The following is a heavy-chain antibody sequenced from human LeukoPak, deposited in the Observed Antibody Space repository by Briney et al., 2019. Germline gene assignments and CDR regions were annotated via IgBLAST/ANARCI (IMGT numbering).Heavy chain of an antibody. CDR1: GYTLTELS. CDR3: ATGHDSSGYYPDY. Sequence: ASVQVSCKVSGYTLTELSMHWVRQAPRKGLEWMGGFDPEDGETIYAQKFQGRVTMTEDTSTDTAYMELSSLRSEDTAVYYCATGHDSSGYYPDYWGQGTLVTVSS. V-gene: IGHV1-24*01. J-gene: IGHJ4*02. CDR2: FDPEDGET. D-gene: IGHD3-22*01.